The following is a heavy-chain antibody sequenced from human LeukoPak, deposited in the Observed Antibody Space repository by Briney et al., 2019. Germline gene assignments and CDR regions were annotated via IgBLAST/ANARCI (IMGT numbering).Heavy chain of an antibody. CDR1: GFTVSSNY. D-gene: IGHD4-23*01. CDR3: AKEFYGGNRP. V-gene: IGHV3-23*01. Sequence: PGGSLRLSCAASGFTVSSNYMSWVRQAPGKGLEWVSAISGSGGSTYYADSVKGRFTISRDNSKNTLYLQMNSLRAEDTAVYYCAKEFYGGNRPWGQGTLVTVSS. CDR2: ISGSGGST. J-gene: IGHJ5*02.